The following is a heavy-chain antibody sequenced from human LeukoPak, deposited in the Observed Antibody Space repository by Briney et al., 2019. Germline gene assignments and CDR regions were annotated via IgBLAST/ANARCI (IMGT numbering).Heavy chain of an antibody. CDR1: GSTLSNAL. Sequence: GGSLRHSCSASGSTLSNALRTWVRQAPGKGLDWVSVFSGSGGYSYYADSVKGRFTISRDNSKNTLYLQMNSLRAEDTAVYYRAKGEKQQPGYSDLWGRGTLVTVSS. V-gene: IGHV3-23*01. CDR2: FSGSGGYS. J-gene: IGHJ2*01. CDR3: AKGEKQQPGYSDL. D-gene: IGHD6-13*01.